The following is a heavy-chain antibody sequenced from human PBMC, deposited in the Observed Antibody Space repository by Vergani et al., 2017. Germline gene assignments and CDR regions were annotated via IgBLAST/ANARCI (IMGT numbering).Heavy chain of an antibody. Sequence: VELLESGGGFAQPGGSLRVSCSASGFRVTTYYMSWVRQAPGKGLEWVSVIKSDGRTSYAESVRGRFTISRDTSRNAVYLQMNILRVEDTGVYYCTRSECSGTTCYGHYFDLWGHGILVTVSS. CDR3: TRSECSGTTCYGHYFDL. CDR2: IKSDGRT. D-gene: IGHD2-15*01. CDR1: GFRVTTYY. J-gene: IGHJ4*01. V-gene: IGHV3-66*02.